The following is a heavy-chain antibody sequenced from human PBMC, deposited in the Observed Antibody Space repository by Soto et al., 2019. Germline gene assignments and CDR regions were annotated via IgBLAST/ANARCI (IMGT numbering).Heavy chain of an antibody. V-gene: IGHV4-34*01. CDR1: GGSFSGYY. CDR3: ARGRNYYDSSGYYYAARVPFDY. CDR2: INHSGST. D-gene: IGHD3-22*01. J-gene: IGHJ4*02. Sequence: PSETLSLTCAVYGGSFSGYYWSWIRQPPGKGLEWIGEINHSGSTNYNPSLNSRVTISVDTSKNQFSLKLSSVTAADTAVYYCARGRNYYDSSGYYYAARVPFDYWGQGTLVTVSS.